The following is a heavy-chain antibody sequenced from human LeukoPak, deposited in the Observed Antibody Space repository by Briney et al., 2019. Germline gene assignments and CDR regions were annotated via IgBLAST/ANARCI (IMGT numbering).Heavy chain of an antibody. CDR3: ATCVYDSSGYFSFDY. J-gene: IGHJ4*02. CDR1: GGTFISYA. Sequence: GASVKVSCKASGGTFISYAISWVRQAPGQGLEWMGGIIPIFGTANYAQKFQGRVTITADESTSTAYMELSSLRSEDTAVYYCATCVYDSSGYFSFDYWGQGTLVTVSS. V-gene: IGHV1-69*13. CDR2: IIPIFGTA. D-gene: IGHD3-22*01.